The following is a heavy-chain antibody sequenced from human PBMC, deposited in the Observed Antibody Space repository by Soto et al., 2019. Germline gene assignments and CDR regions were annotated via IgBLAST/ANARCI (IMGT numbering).Heavy chain of an antibody. V-gene: IGHV3-13*01. CDR3: ARVHTYYDFWSGAEEKYYFDY. CDR1: GFTFSSYD. D-gene: IGHD3-3*01. J-gene: IGHJ4*02. CDR2: IGTAGDT. Sequence: GGSLRLSCAASGFTFSSYDMHWVRQATGKGLEWVSAIGTAGDTYYPGSVKGRFTISRENAKNSLYLQMNSLGAGDTAVYYCARVHTYYDFWSGAEEKYYFDYWGQGTLVTVSS.